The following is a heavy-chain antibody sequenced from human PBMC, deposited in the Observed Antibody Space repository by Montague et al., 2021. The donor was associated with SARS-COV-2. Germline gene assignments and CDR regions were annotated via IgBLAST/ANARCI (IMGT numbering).Heavy chain of an antibody. J-gene: IGHJ6*02. CDR2: IYYSGNT. CDR3: ASLGSPAYCGGDCYLRDYGMDV. V-gene: IGHV4-39*01. D-gene: IGHD2-21*02. Sequence: SETLSLTCTVSSGSITSSAYYWSWIRQSPGKGLEWIGTIYYSGNTYSNPSLKSRVTISMDTSKSQVSLKINSVTAADTAVYFCASLGSPAYCGGDCYLRDYGMDVWGQGTRVTVSS. CDR1: SGSITSSAYY.